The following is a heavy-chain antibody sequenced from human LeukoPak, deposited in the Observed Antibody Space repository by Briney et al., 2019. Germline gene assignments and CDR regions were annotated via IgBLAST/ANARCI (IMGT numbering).Heavy chain of an antibody. V-gene: IGHV4-30-4*01. J-gene: IGHJ5*02. CDR1: GGSISSGDYD. D-gene: IGHD2-8*01. CDR2: IYYSGST. Sequence: SETLSLTCTVSGGSISSGDYDWSWIRQPPGKGLQWIVYIYYSGSTYYNPSLKSRVTISVNTSKNQFSMKLSSVTAADTAVYYCARADIVLMVYAAPWFDPWGQGTLVTVSS. CDR3: ARADIVLMVYAAPWFDP.